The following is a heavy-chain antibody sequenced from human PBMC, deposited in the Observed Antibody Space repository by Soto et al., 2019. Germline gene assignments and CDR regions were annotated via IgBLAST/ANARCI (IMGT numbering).Heavy chain of an antibody. CDR1: GFSLSNGRMA. V-gene: IGHV2-26*01. J-gene: IGHJ4*02. CDR3: ARTGYSIVGIYFDY. Sequence: QVTLKASGPVLVKPTETLTLTCTVSGFSLSNGRMAVSWIRQPPGQALEWLAHIFSNDDKSYSTSLKTSLTISKVTSRSQVVLTMTNVDPVDTATYYCARTGYSIVGIYFDYWGQGTLVTVSS. CDR2: IFSNDDK. D-gene: IGHD6-13*01.